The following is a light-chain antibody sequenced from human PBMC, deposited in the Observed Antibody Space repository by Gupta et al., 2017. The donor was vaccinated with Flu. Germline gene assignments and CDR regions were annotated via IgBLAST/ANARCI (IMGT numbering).Light chain of an antibody. CDR1: SGINVGTYR. V-gene: IGLV5-45*03. J-gene: IGLJ3*02. CDR2: YKSDSDK. Sequence: QAVLTQPSSLSASPGASASLTCTLRSGINVGTYRIYWYQQKPGSPPQYLLRYKSDSDKQQGSGVPSRFSGSTDASAKAGMFLISGLQSEDEADYYCMIWHSSAWVFGGGTKLTVL. CDR3: MIWHSSAWV.